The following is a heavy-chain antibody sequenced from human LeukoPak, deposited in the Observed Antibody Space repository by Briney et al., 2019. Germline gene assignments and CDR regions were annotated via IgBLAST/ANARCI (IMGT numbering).Heavy chain of an antibody. Sequence: SETLSLTCAVYGGSFSGYYWSWIRQPPGKGLEWIGEINHSGSTNYNPSLTSRVTISVDTSKNQFSLTLSPVTAADTAVYYCARGLWRVRDYFDYWGQGTLVTVSS. CDR2: INHSGST. J-gene: IGHJ4*02. V-gene: IGHV4-34*01. CDR3: ARGLWRVRDYFDY. CDR1: GGSFSGYY. D-gene: IGHD6-19*01.